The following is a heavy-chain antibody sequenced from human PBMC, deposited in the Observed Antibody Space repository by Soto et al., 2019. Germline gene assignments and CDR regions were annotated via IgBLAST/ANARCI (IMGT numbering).Heavy chain of an antibody. J-gene: IGHJ4*02. V-gene: IGHV1-69*02. CDR1: GGTFRNYP. CDR2: IFPLTDIP. Sequence: QVQLVQSGPEVKKPGSSVKVSCKASGGTFRNYPINWVRQAPGQGLEWMGSIFPLTDIPDYAQNFQARLTISADRSTSTAYMELNSQTSDDTAMYFCARGPLVVLNYFPSWGQGTLVTVSS. CDR3: ARGPLVVLNYFPS.